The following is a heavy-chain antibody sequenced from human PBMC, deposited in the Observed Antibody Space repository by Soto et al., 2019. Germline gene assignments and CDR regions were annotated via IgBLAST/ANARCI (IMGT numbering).Heavy chain of an antibody. D-gene: IGHD1-1*01. J-gene: IGHJ3*02. CDR1: GGSVNSGNYY. V-gene: IGHV4-34*01. CDR2: MSHSGGT. CDR3: ARVERGTATTVVDAFDI. Sequence: QVQLQQWGAGLLKPSETLSLTCAVFGGSVNSGNYYWSWIRQPPGKGLEWIGEMSHSGGTHFNPSLKSRVTISVDTSKNQFSLKMRSVTAADTALYYCARVERGTATTVVDAFDIWGPGTMVNVSS.